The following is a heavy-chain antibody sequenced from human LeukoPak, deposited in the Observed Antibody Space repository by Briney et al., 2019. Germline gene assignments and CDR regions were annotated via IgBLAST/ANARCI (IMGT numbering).Heavy chain of an antibody. CDR3: AKDRGYCSGGSCYYYMDV. Sequence: PGGTLRLSCAASGFTFSSYGMSWVRQAPGKGLEWVSAISGSGGSTYYADSVKGRFTVSRDNSKNTLYLQMNSLRAEDTAVYYCAKDRGYCSGGSCYYYMDVWGKGTTVTISS. V-gene: IGHV3-23*01. D-gene: IGHD2-15*01. CDR2: ISGSGGST. CDR1: GFTFSSYG. J-gene: IGHJ6*03.